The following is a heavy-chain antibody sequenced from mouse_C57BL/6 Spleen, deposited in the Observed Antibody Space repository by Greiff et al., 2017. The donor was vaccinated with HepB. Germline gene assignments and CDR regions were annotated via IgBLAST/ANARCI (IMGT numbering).Heavy chain of an antibody. Sequence: VQLQQSGAELVRPGTSVKVSCKASGYAFTNYLIEWVKQRPGQGLEWIGVINPGSGGTNYNEKFKGKATLTADKSSSTAYMQLSSLTSEDSAVYFCARRRDGYYFDYGGQGTTLTVSS. V-gene: IGHV1-54*01. D-gene: IGHD2-3*01. CDR3: ARRRDGYYFDY. CDR2: INPGSGGT. J-gene: IGHJ2*01. CDR1: GYAFTNYL.